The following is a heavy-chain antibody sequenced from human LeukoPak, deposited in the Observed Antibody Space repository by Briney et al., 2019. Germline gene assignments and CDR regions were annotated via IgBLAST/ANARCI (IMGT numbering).Heavy chain of an antibody. CDR1: GGSISSGSYY. CDR3: ARALYSSFDY. Sequence: ASQTLSLTCTVSGGSISSGSYYWGWIRQPPGKGLEWIASIYYSGSTYYDPSLKSRVTISVDTSKNQFSLKLSSVTAADTAVYYCARALYSSFDYWGQGTLVTVSS. J-gene: IGHJ4*02. CDR2: IYYSGST. V-gene: IGHV4-30-4*08. D-gene: IGHD6-13*01.